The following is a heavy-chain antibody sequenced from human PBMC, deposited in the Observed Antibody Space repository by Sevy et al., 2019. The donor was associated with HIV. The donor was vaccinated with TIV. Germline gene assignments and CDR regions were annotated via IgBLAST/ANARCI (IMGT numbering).Heavy chain of an antibody. CDR1: GYSFTSYW. CDR3: ASSKDYGDDGAEYFQH. CDR2: IYPGDSDT. Sequence: GESLKISCKGSGYSFTSYWIGWVRQMPGKGLEWMGIIYPGDSDTRYSPSFQGQVTISADKSISTAYLQWSSLKASDTAMYYCASSKDYGDDGAEYFQHWGQGTLVTVSS. D-gene: IGHD4-17*01. V-gene: IGHV5-51*01. J-gene: IGHJ1*01.